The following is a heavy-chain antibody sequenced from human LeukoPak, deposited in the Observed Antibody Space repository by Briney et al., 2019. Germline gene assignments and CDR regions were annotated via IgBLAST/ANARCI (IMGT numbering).Heavy chain of an antibody. J-gene: IGHJ6*02. V-gene: IGHV1-8*01. CDR2: MNPSSGNT. CDR3: ARARYFDWLLDYYGMDV. CDR1: GYTFTSYD. D-gene: IGHD3-9*01. Sequence: ASVKVSCKASGYTFTSYDINWVRQATGQGLEWMGWMNPSSGNTGYAQKFQGRVTMTRNTSISTAYMELSSLRSEDTAVYYCARARYFDWLLDYYGMDVWGQGTTVTVSS.